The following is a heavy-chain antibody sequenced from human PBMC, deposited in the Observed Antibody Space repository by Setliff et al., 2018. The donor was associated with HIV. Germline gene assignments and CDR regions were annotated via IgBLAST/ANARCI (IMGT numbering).Heavy chain of an antibody. CDR3: ARAPYRSAWFSGGHDAFDV. J-gene: IGHJ3*01. D-gene: IGHD6-19*01. Sequence: ASVKVSCKASGYTFTSYGISWVRQAPGQGLEWMGWISGYNGNTKYVQKYQGRVTMTTDTSTSKVYMELRTLRSDDTAVYYCARAPYRSAWFSGGHDAFDVWGQGTMVTVSS. CDR2: ISGYNGNT. V-gene: IGHV1-18*01. CDR1: GYTFTSYG.